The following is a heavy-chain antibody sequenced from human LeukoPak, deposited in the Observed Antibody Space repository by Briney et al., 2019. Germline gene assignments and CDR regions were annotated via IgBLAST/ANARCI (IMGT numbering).Heavy chain of an antibody. CDR1: GGSFSGYY. Sequence: SETLSLTCAVYGGSFSGYYWSWIRQPPGKGLEWIGEVNHSGSTNYNPSLKSRVTISVDTSKNQFSLKLSSVTAADTAVYYCAAAAGAFDIWGQGTMVTVSS. V-gene: IGHV4-34*01. CDR2: VNHSGST. J-gene: IGHJ3*02. CDR3: AAAAGAFDI. D-gene: IGHD6-25*01.